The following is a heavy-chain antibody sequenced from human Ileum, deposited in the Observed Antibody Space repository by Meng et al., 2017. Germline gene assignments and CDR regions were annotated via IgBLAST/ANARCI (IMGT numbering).Heavy chain of an antibody. Sequence: VELGGSGGGVVQPWRSLRLSCPASGFTFSSYAMHWVRQAPGKGLEWVAVISYDGSNKYYADSVKGRFTISRDNSKNTLYLQMNSLRAEDTAVYYCARGGYGDYGDFDYWGQGTLVTVSS. CDR1: GFTFSSYA. CDR3: ARGGYGDYGDFDY. J-gene: IGHJ4*02. D-gene: IGHD4-17*01. V-gene: IGHV3-30*01. CDR2: ISYDGSNK.